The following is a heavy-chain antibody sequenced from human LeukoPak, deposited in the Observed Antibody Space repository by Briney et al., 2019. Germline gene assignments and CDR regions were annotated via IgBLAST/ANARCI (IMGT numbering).Heavy chain of an antibody. D-gene: IGHD5-18*01. V-gene: IGHV1-18*01. Sequence: ASVKVSCKASGGTFSSYAISWVRQAPGQGLEWMGWISAYNGNTNYAQKLQGRVTMTTDTSTSTAYMELRSLRSDDTAVYYCARETGYSYGNPLDYWGQGTLVTVSS. CDR2: ISAYNGNT. CDR3: ARETGYSYGNPLDY. J-gene: IGHJ4*02. CDR1: GGTFSSYA.